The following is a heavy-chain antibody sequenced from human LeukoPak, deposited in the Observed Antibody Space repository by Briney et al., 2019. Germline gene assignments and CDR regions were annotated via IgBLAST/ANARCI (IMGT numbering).Heavy chain of an antibody. D-gene: IGHD6-19*01. CDR3: ARAVGQWLVEGLDYFDY. V-gene: IGHV4-34*01. Sequence: SETLSLTCAVYGGSFSGYYWSWIRQPPGKGLEWIGEINHSGSTNYNPSLKSRVTISVDTSKNQFSLKLSSVTAADTAVYYCARAVGQWLVEGLDYFDYWGQGTLVTVSS. CDR2: INHSGST. J-gene: IGHJ4*02. CDR1: GGSFSGYY.